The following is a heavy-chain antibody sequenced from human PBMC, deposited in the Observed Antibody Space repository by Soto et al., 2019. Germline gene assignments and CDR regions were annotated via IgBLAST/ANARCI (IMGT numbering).Heavy chain of an antibody. Sequence: EVQLVESGGGLVQPGGSLRLSCAASGFTFSSYAMHWVRQAPGKGLEYVSAISSNGGSTYYANSVKGRFTISRDNSKNTLYLLMGSLRAEDMAVYYCARGDCSSTSCYAGILDEWGQGTLVTVSS. D-gene: IGHD2-2*01. J-gene: IGHJ4*02. CDR3: ARGDCSSTSCYAGILDE. V-gene: IGHV3-64*01. CDR1: GFTFSSYA. CDR2: ISSNGGST.